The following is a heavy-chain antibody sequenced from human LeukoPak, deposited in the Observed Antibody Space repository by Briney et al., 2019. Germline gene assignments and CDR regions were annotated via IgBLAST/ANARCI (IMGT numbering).Heavy chain of an antibody. J-gene: IGHJ4*02. Sequence: GGSPRLSCVASGFTFTNAWMTWVRQAPGKGLEWVGRIKSQTDGGTVDYAAPVKGRFAISRDDSANTLYLQLNSLKTEDTAVYYCAKYQGYADYWGQGTLVTVSS. D-gene: IGHD5-12*01. CDR3: AKYQGYADY. CDR1: GFTFTNAW. V-gene: IGHV3-15*01. CDR2: IKSQTDGGTV.